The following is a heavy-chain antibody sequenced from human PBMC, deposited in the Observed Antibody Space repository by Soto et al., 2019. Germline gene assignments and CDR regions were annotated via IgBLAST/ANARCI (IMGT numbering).Heavy chain of an antibody. D-gene: IGHD6-13*01. CDR3: ARGSSWYDAFDI. Sequence: ASVKVSCKASGYTFTSYGISWVRQAPGQGLEWMGGIIPIFGTANYAQKLQGRVTMTTDTSTSTAYMELRSLRSDDTAVYYCARGSSWYDAFDIWGQGTMVTVSS. CDR1: GYTFTSYG. V-gene: IGHV1-18*01. J-gene: IGHJ3*02. CDR2: IIPIFGTA.